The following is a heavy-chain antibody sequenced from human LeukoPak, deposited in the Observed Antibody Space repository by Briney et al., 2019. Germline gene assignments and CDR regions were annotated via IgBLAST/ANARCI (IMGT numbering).Heavy chain of an antibody. J-gene: IGHJ4*02. Sequence: GGSLRLSCAASGFTFSSYGMQWVRQAPGEGLEGVGFIRYEGSNKYYADSVKGRFTISRDNSKNTLYLQMNSLRAEDTPVYYCAKERVWGSYRYTVKYFDYWGQGTLVTVSS. CDR3: AKERVWGSYRYTVKYFDY. CDR2: IRYEGSNK. V-gene: IGHV3-30*02. CDR1: GFTFSSYG. D-gene: IGHD3-16*02.